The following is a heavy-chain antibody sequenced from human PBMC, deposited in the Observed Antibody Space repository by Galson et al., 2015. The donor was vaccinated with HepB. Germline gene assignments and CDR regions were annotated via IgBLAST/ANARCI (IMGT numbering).Heavy chain of an antibody. J-gene: IGHJ6*02. Sequence: SLRLSCAASGFTFSSYGMHWVRQAPGKGLEWVAVISYDGSNKYYADSVKGRFTISRDNSKNTLYLQMNSLRAEDTAVYYCAKPVRSLEWSHGMDVWGQGTTVTVSS. CDR1: GFTFSSYG. D-gene: IGHD3-3*01. CDR2: ISYDGSNK. V-gene: IGHV3-30*18. CDR3: AKPVRSLEWSHGMDV.